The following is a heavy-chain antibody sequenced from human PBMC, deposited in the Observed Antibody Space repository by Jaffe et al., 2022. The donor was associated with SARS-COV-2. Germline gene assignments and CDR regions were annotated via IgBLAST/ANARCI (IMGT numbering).Heavy chain of an antibody. CDR3: ARSARVRHDSSGYYPSYYYYYGMDV. J-gene: IGHJ6*02. V-gene: IGHV4-61*02. D-gene: IGHD3-22*01. CDR1: GGSISSGSYY. Sequence: QVQLQESGPGLVKPSQTLSLTCTVSGGSISSGSYYWSWIRQPAGKGLEWIGRIYTSGSTNYNPSLKSRVTISVDTSKNQFSLKLSSVTAADTAVYYCARSARVRHDSSGYYPSYYYYYGMDVWGQGTTVTVSS. CDR2: IYTSGST.